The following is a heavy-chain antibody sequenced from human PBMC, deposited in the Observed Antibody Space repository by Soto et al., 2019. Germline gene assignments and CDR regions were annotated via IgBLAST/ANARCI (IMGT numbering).Heavy chain of an antibody. V-gene: IGHV4-59*01. Sequence: QVQLQESGPGLVKPSETLSLTCTVSGGSISSYYWSWIRQPPGKGLEWIGYIYYSGSTNYNPSLTSRVTISVDTSKNQFSLKLSSVTAADTAVYYCARGIGGYCSGGSCYGGYYGMDVWGQGTTVTVSS. CDR3: ARGIGGYCSGGSCYGGYYGMDV. CDR1: GGSISSYY. J-gene: IGHJ6*02. D-gene: IGHD2-15*01. CDR2: IYYSGST.